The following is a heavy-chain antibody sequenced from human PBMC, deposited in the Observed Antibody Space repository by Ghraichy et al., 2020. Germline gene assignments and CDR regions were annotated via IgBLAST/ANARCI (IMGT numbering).Heavy chain of an antibody. CDR2: IYYSGST. CDR3: ARERAVAGPSYYGMDV. Sequence: SQTLSLTCTVSGGSISSYYWSWIRQPPGKGLEWIGYIYYSGSTNYNPSLKSRVTISVDTSKNQFSLKLSSVTAADTAVYYCARERAVAGPSYYGMDVWGQGTTVTVSS. J-gene: IGHJ6*02. D-gene: IGHD6-19*01. CDR1: GGSISSYY. V-gene: IGHV4-59*01.